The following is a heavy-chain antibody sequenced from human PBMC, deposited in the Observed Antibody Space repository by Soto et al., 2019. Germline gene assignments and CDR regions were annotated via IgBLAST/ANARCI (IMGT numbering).Heavy chain of an antibody. CDR3: ARTARIAAAGSGDWFDP. CDR2: IFSNDEK. D-gene: IGHD6-13*01. CDR1: GFSLSNARMG. Sequence: SGPTLVNPTETLTLTCTVSGFSLSNARMGVSWIRQPPGKALEWLAHIFSNDEKSYSTSLKSRLTISKDTSKSQVVLTMTNMDPVDTATYYCARTARIAAAGSGDWFDPWAQRTLVTVSS. V-gene: IGHV2-26*01. J-gene: IGHJ5*02.